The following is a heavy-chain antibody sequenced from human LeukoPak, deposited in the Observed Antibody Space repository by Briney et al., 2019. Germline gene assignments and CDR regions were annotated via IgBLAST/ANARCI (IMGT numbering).Heavy chain of an antibody. J-gene: IGHJ3*02. CDR1: GYTFTGYY. D-gene: IGHD6-13*01. V-gene: IGHV1-2*02. Sequence: ASVKVSCKASGYTFTGYYMHWVRQAPGQGLEWMGWINPNSGGTNYAQKFQGRVTMTRDTSVSTAYMELSRLRSDDTAVYYCARPKVRSAIAAYDAFDIWGQGTMVTVSS. CDR2: INPNSGGT. CDR3: ARPKVRSAIAAYDAFDI.